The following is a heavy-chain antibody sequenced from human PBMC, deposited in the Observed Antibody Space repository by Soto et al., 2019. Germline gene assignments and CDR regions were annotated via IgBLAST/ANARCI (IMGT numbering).Heavy chain of an antibody. CDR1: GFTFTSSA. V-gene: IGHV1-58*01. J-gene: IGHJ4*02. CDR2: IVVGSGNT. D-gene: IGHD6-13*01. Sequence: SVKVSCKASGFTFTSSAVQWVRQARGQRLEWIGWIVVGSGNTNYAQKFQERVTITRDMSTSTAYMELSSLRSEDTAVYYCAAVFTPYAGNPPFFDYWGQGTLVTVSS. CDR3: AAVFTPYAGNPPFFDY.